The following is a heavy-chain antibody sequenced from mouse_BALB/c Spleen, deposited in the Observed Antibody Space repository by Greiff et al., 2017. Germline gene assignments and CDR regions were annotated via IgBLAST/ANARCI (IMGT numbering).Heavy chain of an antibody. J-gene: IGHJ3*01. D-gene: IGHD1-1*01. V-gene: IGHV3-2*02. CDR3: ARRGYYGSSPFAY. Sequence: EVKLVESGPGLVKPSQSLSLTCTVTGYSITSDYAWNWIRQFPGNKLEWMGYISYSGSTSYNPSLKSRISITRDTSKNQFFLQLNSVTTEDTATYYCARRGYYGSSPFAYWGQGTLVTVSA. CDR2: ISYSGST. CDR1: GYSITSDYA.